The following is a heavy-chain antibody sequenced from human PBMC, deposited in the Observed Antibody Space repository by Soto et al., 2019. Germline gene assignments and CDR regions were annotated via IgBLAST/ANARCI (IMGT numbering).Heavy chain of an antibody. Sequence: SETLSLTCTVSGGSVSSGSYYWSWIRQPPGKGLEWIGYIYYSGSTNYNPSLKSRVTISVDTSKNQFSLKLSSVTAADTAVYYCARGGIAAAGTTYPFDYWGQGTLVTVSS. J-gene: IGHJ4*02. CDR2: IYYSGST. CDR1: GGSVSSGSYY. V-gene: IGHV4-61*01. CDR3: ARGGIAAAGTTYPFDY. D-gene: IGHD6-13*01.